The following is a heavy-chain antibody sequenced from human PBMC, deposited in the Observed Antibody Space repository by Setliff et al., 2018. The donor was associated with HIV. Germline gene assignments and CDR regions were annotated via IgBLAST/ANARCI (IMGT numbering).Heavy chain of an antibody. CDR1: GFSFSDAW. V-gene: IGHV3-15*01. Sequence: GGSLRLSCAASGFSFSDAWMSWVRQAPGKGLEWLGRIKSKRDGGTIDYTAPVKGRFTISRDDSKNTLNLEMNDLKTEDTAVYYCMDFAIAGAWDYWGQGTLVTVSS. CDR2: IKSKRDGGTI. D-gene: IGHD6-13*01. J-gene: IGHJ4*02. CDR3: MDFAIAGAWDY.